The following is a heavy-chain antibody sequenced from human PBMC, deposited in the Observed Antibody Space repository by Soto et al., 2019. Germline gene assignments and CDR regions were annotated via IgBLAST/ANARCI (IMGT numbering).Heavy chain of an antibody. J-gene: IGHJ3*01. CDR2: TYYRSKWFH. CDR1: GDSVSSDITS. V-gene: IGHV6-1*01. CDR3: ARGNAIDV. D-gene: IGHD3-10*01. Sequence: QGQLQQSGPGLVKPSQTLSLTCAISGDSVSSDITSWNWIRQSPSRGLEWLGRTYYRSKWFHDYAASVKSRITINPDTSKNQFSLELNSMTPEDRAVYYCARGNAIDVWGQGTVVPVSS.